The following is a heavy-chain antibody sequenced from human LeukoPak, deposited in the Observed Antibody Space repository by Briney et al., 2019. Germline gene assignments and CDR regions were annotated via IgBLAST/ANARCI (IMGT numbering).Heavy chain of an antibody. CDR1: GYTFTSYG. CDR3: ARGGDIVVVVAALDAFDI. V-gene: IGHV1-18*01. D-gene: IGHD2-15*01. Sequence: GASVKVSCKASGYTFTSYGISWVRQAPGQGLEWMGWISAYNGNTNYAQKLQGRVTMTTDTSTSTAYMELRSLRSDDTAAYYCARGGDIVVVVAALDAFDIWGQGTMVTVSS. CDR2: ISAYNGNT. J-gene: IGHJ3*02.